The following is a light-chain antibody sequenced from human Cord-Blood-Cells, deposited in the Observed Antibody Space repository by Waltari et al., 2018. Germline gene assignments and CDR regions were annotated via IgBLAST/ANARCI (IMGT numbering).Light chain of an antibody. V-gene: IGKV1-39*01. CDR2: AAS. J-gene: IGKJ4*01. CDR1: QSISSY. CDR3: QQSYSTPPGT. Sequence: DIQMTQSPSSLSASVGDRVTITCRASQSISSYLNWYQQKPGKAPTLLIYAASSLQSGVPSRFSGSGSGTDFTLTISSLQPEDFATYYCQQSYSTPPGTFGGGTKVEIK.